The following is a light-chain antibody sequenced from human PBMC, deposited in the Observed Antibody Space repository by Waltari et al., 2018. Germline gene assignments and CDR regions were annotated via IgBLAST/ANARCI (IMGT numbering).Light chain of an antibody. J-gene: IGLJ1*01. Sequence: QSALTQPPSASGSPGQSVTISCTGTSRDVGGYNYVSWYQQHPGKVPKLIIYEVTKRPSGVSDRFSGSKSGNTASLTVSGLQAEDEADYYCCSAGGSTRFYVFGTGTKVTVL. V-gene: IGLV2-8*01. CDR1: SRDVGGYNY. CDR2: EVT. CDR3: CSAGGSTRFYV.